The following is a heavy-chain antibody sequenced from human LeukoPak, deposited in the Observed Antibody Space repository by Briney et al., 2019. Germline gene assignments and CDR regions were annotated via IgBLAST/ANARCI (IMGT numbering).Heavy chain of an antibody. CDR3: ARDHLPAGAPGYYMDV. J-gene: IGHJ6*03. CDR1: GGFVSSHF. Sequence: SETLSLTCTVSGGFVSSHFWSWIRQPPGKGLEWIGNIYKSGITNYNPSLKSRVTMSVDTSKNQFSLMLRSVTAADTAVYYCARDHLPAGAPGYYMDVWGKGTTVTVSS. CDR2: IYKSGIT. V-gene: IGHV4-59*02. D-gene: IGHD4/OR15-4a*01.